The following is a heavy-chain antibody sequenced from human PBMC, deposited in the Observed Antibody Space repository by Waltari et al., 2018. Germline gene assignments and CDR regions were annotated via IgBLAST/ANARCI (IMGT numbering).Heavy chain of an antibody. CDR3: ATGGGSGSYYYFDY. CDR2: FDPEEGET. J-gene: IGHJ4*02. Sequence: QVQLVQSGAEVKKPGASVKVSCKVSGYTLTELSMHWVRQAPGKGLEWMGGFDPEEGETIYAQKFKGRVTMTEDTSTDTAYMELSSLRSEDTAGYYCATGGGSGSYYYFDYWGQGTLVTVSS. D-gene: IGHD1-26*01. CDR1: GYTLTELS. V-gene: IGHV1-24*01.